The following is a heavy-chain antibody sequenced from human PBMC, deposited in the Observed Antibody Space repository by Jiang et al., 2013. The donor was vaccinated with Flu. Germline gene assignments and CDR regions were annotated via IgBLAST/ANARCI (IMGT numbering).Heavy chain of an antibody. V-gene: IGHV3-21*01. CDR1: GFTFSSYS. CDR2: ISSSSSYI. J-gene: IGHJ4*02. CDR3: ARVVPLNVDTAMVKEDY. Sequence: RLSCAASGFTFSSYSMNWVRQAPGKGLEWVSSISSSSSYIYYADSVKGRFTISRDNAKNSLYLQMNSLRAEDTAVYYCARVVPLNVDTAMVKEDYWGQGTLVTVSS. D-gene: IGHD5-18*01.